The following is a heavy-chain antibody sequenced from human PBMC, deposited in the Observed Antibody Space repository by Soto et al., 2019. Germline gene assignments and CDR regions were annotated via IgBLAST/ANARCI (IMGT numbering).Heavy chain of an antibody. V-gene: IGHV1-8*01. CDR3: ARALDSYYYGSGSYSS. CDR2: MNPNSGNT. Sequence: GXSVKVSCKASGYTFTSYDINWVRQATGQGLEWMGWMNPNSGNTGYAQKFQGRVTMTRNTSISTAYMELSSLRSEDTAVYYCARALDSYYYGSGSYSSWGQGTLVTVSS. D-gene: IGHD3-10*01. J-gene: IGHJ4*02. CDR1: GYTFTSYD.